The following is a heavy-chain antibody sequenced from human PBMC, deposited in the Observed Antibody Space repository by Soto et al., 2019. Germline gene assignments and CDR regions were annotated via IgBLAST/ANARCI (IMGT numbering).Heavy chain of an antibody. CDR1: GGTFSSYA. Sequence: QVQLVQSGAEVKKPGSSVKVSCKASGGTFSSYAISWVRQAPGQGLEWMGGIIPIFGTANYAQKFQGRVTITADESTRTPKWGGASLDFEDRAVNSGGGGGGKLTDYYYYGMDVWGQGTTVTVSS. CDR2: IIPIFGTA. V-gene: IGHV1-69*01. J-gene: IGHJ6*02. D-gene: IGHD3-16*01. CDR3: GGGGGKLTDYYYYGMDV.